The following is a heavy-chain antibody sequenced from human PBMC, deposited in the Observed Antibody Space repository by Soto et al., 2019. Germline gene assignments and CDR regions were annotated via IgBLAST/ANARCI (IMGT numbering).Heavy chain of an antibody. V-gene: IGHV4-4*07. CDR2: ISNGGTT. J-gene: IGHJ5*02. CDR3: ATKGDYGGCFDP. D-gene: IGHD3-10*01. CDR1: GASIRDKY. Sequence: SETLSLTCSISGASIRDKYWSWLRQSAEKRLEFIGRISNGGTTIYNPSLESRGTMSPDTNTNHFSLQLTSMTAADTAAYYCATKGDYGGCFDPWGQGTLVTVSS.